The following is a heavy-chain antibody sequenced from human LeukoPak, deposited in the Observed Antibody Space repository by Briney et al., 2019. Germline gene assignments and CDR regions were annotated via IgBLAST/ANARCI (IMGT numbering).Heavy chain of an antibody. D-gene: IGHD3-3*01. CDR3: ARARSLTYYDFWSGYYNYYGMDV. Sequence: GGSLRLSCAASGFTVSSIHMVWVSQAPGKGLEWVSVTYTGGNSYYADSVKGRFIISRDISKNTLYLQMNSLRAEDTAVYYCARARSLTYYDFWSGYYNYYGMDVWGQGTTVTVSS. J-gene: IGHJ6*02. CDR1: GFTVSSIH. V-gene: IGHV3-53*01. CDR2: TYTGGNS.